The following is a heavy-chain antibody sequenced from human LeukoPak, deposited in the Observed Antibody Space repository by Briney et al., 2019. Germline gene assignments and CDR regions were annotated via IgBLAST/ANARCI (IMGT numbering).Heavy chain of an antibody. CDR1: WDSVSSNSAA. Sequence: SQTLSLTCAISWDSVSSNSAAWNWIRQSPSRGLEWLGRTYYRSKWYNDYAVSVKSRITINPDTSKNQFSLQLNPVTPEDTAVYYCARSGYSSGWYNLDYWGQGTLVTVSS. J-gene: IGHJ4*02. CDR3: ARSGYSSGWYNLDY. CDR2: TYYRSKWYN. D-gene: IGHD6-19*01. V-gene: IGHV6-1*01.